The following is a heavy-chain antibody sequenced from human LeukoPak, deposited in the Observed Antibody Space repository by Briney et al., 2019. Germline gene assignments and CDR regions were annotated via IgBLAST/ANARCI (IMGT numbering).Heavy chain of an antibody. D-gene: IGHD3-22*01. V-gene: IGHV3-48*03. Sequence: GGSLRLSCAASGFTFSSYEMNWVRQAPGKGLEWVSYISSSGSTIYYADSVKGRFTISRDNAKNSLYLQMNSLRAEDTAVYYCARGSCRSGYYGLDAFDIWGQGTMVTVSS. CDR2: ISSSGSTI. CDR3: ARGSCRSGYYGLDAFDI. CDR1: GFTFSSYE. J-gene: IGHJ3*02.